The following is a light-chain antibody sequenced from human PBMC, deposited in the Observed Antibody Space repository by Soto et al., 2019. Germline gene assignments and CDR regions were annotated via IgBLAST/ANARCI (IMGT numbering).Light chain of an antibody. Sequence: DIQMTQSPSTLSASVGDRVTITCRASQSISSWLAWYQQKPGKAPKLLIYDASSLESGVPSRFSGSGSGTHSTLTISSLQPEDFATYYCQQLHGYPITFGQGTRLEI. CDR3: QQLHGYPIT. CDR2: DAS. V-gene: IGKV1-5*01. CDR1: QSISSW. J-gene: IGKJ5*01.